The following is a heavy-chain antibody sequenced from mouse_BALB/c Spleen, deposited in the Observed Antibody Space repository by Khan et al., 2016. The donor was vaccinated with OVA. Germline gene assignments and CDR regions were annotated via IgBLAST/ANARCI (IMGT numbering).Heavy chain of an antibody. V-gene: IGHV4-2*02. J-gene: IGHJ3*01. CDR2: INPGSRTI. CDR3: ARLERYGHLAN. Sequence: EVQLVESGGGLVQPGGSLILSCAASGFDFSRNWMSWARQAPGKGQEWIGEINPGSRTINYTPSLKEKFIISRDNANNTLYLQMRKVRSEDTALYYCARLERYGHLANWGQGTLVTVSA. D-gene: IGHD2-14*01. CDR1: GFDFSRNW.